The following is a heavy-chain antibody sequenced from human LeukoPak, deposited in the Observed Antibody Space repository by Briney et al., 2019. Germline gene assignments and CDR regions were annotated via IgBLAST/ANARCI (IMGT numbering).Heavy chain of an antibody. CDR1: GYTFTSYD. CDR3: ARDDYYDSSGYYYSGPFDY. J-gene: IGHJ4*02. D-gene: IGHD3-22*01. V-gene: IGHV1-69*13. Sequence: ASVKVSCKASGYTFTSYDINWVRQATGQGLEWMGGIIPIFGTANYAQKFQGRVTITADESTSTAYMELSSLRSEDTAVYYCARDDYYDSSGYYYSGPFDYWGQGTLVTVSS. CDR2: IIPIFGTA.